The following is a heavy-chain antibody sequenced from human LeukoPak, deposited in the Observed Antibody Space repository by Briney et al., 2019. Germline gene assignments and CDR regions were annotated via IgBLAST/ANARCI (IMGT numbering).Heavy chain of an antibody. V-gene: IGHV3-43D*03. Sequence: GGSLRLSCAASGFTFDDYAMHWVRQAPGKGLEWVSLISWDGGSTYYADSVKGRFTISRDNSKNSLYLQMNSLRAEDTALYYCAKEGRHYYDSSGYSKRGYYYYMDVWGKGTTVTVSS. D-gene: IGHD3-22*01. J-gene: IGHJ6*03. CDR2: ISWDGGST. CDR1: GFTFDDYA. CDR3: AKEGRHYYDSSGYSKRGYYYYMDV.